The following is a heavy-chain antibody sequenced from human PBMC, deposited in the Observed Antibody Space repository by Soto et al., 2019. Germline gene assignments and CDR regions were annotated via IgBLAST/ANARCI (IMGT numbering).Heavy chain of an antibody. CDR2: IHYSGST. CDR1: GGPISSNICY. D-gene: IGHD3-22*01. J-gene: IGHJ4*02. CDR3: ASQHYYDSSGYYVVY. V-gene: IGHV4-39*01. Sequence: TSETLSLTCTVSGGPISSNICYWGWIRQPPGKGLEWIGNIHYSGSTYYDSSLKSRVTISVDTSKNQFSLKLSSVTAADTAVYYCASQHYYDSSGYYVVYWGQGTLVTVSS.